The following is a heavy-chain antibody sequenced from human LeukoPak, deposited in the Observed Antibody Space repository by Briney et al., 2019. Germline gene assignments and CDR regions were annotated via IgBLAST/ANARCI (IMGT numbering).Heavy chain of an antibody. J-gene: IGHJ4*02. CDR2: ISHTGGT. D-gene: IGHD1-1*01. CDR3: ARVPDITARPCDS. V-gene: IGHV4-34*01. CDR1: GGSFSDYY. Sequence: PSETLSLTCAVYGGSFSDYYWTLILQTPGKGLEWIGEISHTGGTNYNPSLKSRVTISVDPSKKQFSLKMTSVTAADTGVYYCARVPDITARPCDSWGPGTLVIVSS.